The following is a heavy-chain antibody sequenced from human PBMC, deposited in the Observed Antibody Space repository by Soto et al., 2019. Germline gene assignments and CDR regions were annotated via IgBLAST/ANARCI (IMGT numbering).Heavy chain of an antibody. CDR2: IHYNGNT. Sequence: QLQVQESGPGLVKPSETLSLTCTVSGDSITSGGYYWGWVRQPPGKGLEWIGTIHYNGNTFYSTSLNSRATIPRDTSRNQFSLRLGSVPAADTAVYYRVSRLGSGYAMDVWGQGTTVTVSS. CDR3: VSRLGSGYAMDV. CDR1: GDSITSGGYY. J-gene: IGHJ6*02. V-gene: IGHV4-39*01.